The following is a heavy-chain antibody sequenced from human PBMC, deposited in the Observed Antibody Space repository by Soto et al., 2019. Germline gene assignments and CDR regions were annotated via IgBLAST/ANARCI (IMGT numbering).Heavy chain of an antibody. CDR1: GFTFSSYG. CDR2: ISHDASNK. D-gene: IGHD3-3*01. V-gene: IGHV3-30*18. CDR3: AKYKLRFLEWLLATFDY. Sequence: QVQLVESGGVVVQPGRSLRLSCAASGFTFSSYGMHWVRQAPGKGLEWVAVISHDASNKYYADSVKGRLTISRDNSKNTLYLQMNSLRAEDTAVYYCAKYKLRFLEWLLATFDYWGQGTLVPVSS. J-gene: IGHJ4*02.